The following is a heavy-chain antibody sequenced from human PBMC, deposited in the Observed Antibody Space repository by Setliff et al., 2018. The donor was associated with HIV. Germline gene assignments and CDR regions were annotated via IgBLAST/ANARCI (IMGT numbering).Heavy chain of an antibody. CDR1: GFTFSSYD. J-gene: IGHJ6*02. CDR3: ARDYGSGSRLGYGMGI. D-gene: IGHD3-10*01. Sequence: GGSLSLSCEASGFTFSSYDFHWVRQAAGKGLEWVSAISGSGGSTYYADSVKGRFTISRDNSKNTLYLQMNSLRAEDTALYYCARDYGSGSRLGYGMGIWGQGTTVTVSS. CDR2: ISGSGGST. V-gene: IGHV3-23*01.